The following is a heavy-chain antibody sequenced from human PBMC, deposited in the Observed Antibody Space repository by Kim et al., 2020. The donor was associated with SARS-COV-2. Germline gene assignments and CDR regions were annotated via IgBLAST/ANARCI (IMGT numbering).Heavy chain of an antibody. D-gene: IGHD3-22*01. J-gene: IGHJ4*02. V-gene: IGHV3-7*03. CDR1: GFTFSSYW. CDR2: IKEDGNEK. CDR3: ARVRIEGDDSSGYRPFDF. Sequence: GGSLRLSCAASGFTFSSYWMSWVRQAPGKGLEWVANIKEDGNEKYYVDSVKGRFTISRDNAKNSLYLQMNSLRAEDTAVYYCARVRIEGDDSSGYRPFDFWGQGTLVTVSS.